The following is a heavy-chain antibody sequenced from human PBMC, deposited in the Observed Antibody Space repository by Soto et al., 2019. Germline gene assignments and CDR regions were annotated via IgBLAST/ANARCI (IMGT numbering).Heavy chain of an antibody. V-gene: IGHV4-31*03. J-gene: IGHJ4*02. Sequence: TSETLSLTCTVSGGSISSGGYYWSWIRQHPGKGLEWIGYIYYSGSTYYNPSLKSRVTISVDTSKNQFSLKLSSVTAADTAVYYCARGMPATFDYWGQGTLVTVSS. CDR1: GGSISSGGYY. CDR3: ARGMPATFDY. D-gene: IGHD2-2*01. CDR2: IYYSGST.